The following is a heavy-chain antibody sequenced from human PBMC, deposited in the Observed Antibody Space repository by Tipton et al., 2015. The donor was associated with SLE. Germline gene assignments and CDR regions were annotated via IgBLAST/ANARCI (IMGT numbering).Heavy chain of an antibody. Sequence: QLVQSGAEVKKPGASVKGSCKASGYTFTGYYMHWVRQAPGQGLEWMGWINPNSGGTNYAQKVPGRFTMTRDTSISTAYMGLSSLRSEDTAVYSCARPEVLGYFYGMDAWGQGTPVTVSS. J-gene: IGHJ6*02. V-gene: IGHV1-2*02. CDR3: ARPEVLGYFYGMDA. CDR1: GYTFTGYY. D-gene: IGHD3-3*02. CDR2: INPNSGGT.